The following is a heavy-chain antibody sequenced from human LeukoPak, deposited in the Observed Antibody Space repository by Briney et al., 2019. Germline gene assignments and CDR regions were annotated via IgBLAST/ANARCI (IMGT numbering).Heavy chain of an antibody. Sequence: GGSLRLSCAASGFTFSSYGMHWVRQAPGKGLEWVAVIWYDGSNKYYADSVKGRFTISRDNSKNTLYLQMNSLRAEDTAVYYCARGVFPQSYFDYWGQGTLVTVSP. CDR1: GFTFSSYG. CDR2: IWYDGSNK. CDR3: ARGVFPQSYFDY. J-gene: IGHJ4*02. V-gene: IGHV3-33*01. D-gene: IGHD5/OR15-5a*01.